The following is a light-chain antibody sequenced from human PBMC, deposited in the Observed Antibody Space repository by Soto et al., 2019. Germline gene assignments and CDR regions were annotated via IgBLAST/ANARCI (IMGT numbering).Light chain of an antibody. V-gene: IGLV2-14*01. J-gene: IGLJ1*01. CDR2: EVS. CDR3: SSYTSSSTLV. CDR1: SSDIGGYNY. Sequence: QSVLTQPASVSGSPGQSITISCTGTSSDIGGYNYVSWYQQHPGKVPKLMIYEVSYRPSGVSNRFSGSKSGNTASLTISGLPAEDEADYYCSSYTSSSTLVFGPGTKLTV.